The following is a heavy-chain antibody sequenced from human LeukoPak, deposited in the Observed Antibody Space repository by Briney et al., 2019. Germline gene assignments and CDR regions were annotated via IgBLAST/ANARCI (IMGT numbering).Heavy chain of an antibody. CDR2: ISSSSSYI. V-gene: IGHV3-21*01. D-gene: IGHD6-13*01. J-gene: IGHJ4*02. CDR3: ARTRIAAAVDY. CDR1: GFTFSSYS. Sequence: GGSLRLSCAASGFTFSSYSMNWVRQGPGKGLEWVSSISSSSSYIYYADSVKGRFTISRDNAKNSLYLQMNSLRAEDTAVYYCARTRIAAAVDYWGQGTLVTVSS.